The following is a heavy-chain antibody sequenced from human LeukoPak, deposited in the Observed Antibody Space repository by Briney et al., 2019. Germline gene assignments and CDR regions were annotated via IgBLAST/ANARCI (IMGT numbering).Heavy chain of an antibody. D-gene: IGHD3-22*01. CDR1: GYTFSNYG. V-gene: IGHV1-3*04. J-gene: IGHJ1*01. CDR3: ARVPLHDTSGRYYPH. CDR2: INTGNGNT. Sequence: GASVKVSCKTSGYTFSNYGTHWVRQAPRQSLEWMGWINTGNGNTKSSQKFQDRVTLTRDTSASTAYMELNSLSSEDTAVYYCARVPLHDTSGRYYPHWGQGTLVTVSS.